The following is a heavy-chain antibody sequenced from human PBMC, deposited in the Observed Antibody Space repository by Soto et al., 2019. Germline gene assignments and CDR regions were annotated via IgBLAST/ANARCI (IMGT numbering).Heavy chain of an antibody. CDR2: IYPGDSDT. V-gene: IGHV5-51*01. D-gene: IGHD5-18*01. CDR1: GYSFTTYW. Sequence: PGESLKISCKASGYSFTTYWIGWVRQMPGKGLEWMGIIYPGDSDTRYSPSFQGQVTIAADKSISTAYVQWSSLKALDTAMYYCARRVYGYSYADWGQGALVTVSS. CDR3: ARRVYGYSYAD. J-gene: IGHJ4*02.